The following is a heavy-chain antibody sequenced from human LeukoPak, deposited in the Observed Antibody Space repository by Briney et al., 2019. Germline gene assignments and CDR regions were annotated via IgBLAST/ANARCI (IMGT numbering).Heavy chain of an antibody. J-gene: IGHJ4*02. V-gene: IGHV1-2*02. CDR2: IDPDSGGT. D-gene: IGHD2-2*02. CDR3: ARVPGPYTTSRFDY. CDR1: GYTFTGYY. Sequence: ASVRVSCKTSGYTFTGYYLHWVRQAPGQGPEWMGRIDPDSGGTHYAQKFHVRVTVTRDTSITTVYMELSGLTSDDTAVYYCARVPGPYTTSRFDYWGQGTLVTVSS.